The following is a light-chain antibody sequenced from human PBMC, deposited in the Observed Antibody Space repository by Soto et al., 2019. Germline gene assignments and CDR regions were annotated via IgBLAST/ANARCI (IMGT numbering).Light chain of an antibody. V-gene: IGKV1-27*01. CDR1: QAISNY. Sequence: DIQMTQSPSSLSASVGDRVTITCRASQAISNYLAWYQQKSGQVPKLLIYAASTLQSGVQSRFSGSMSRTEFTLTINSLQPEDVATYYCQKYNSSPRTFGQGTKVDIK. CDR3: QKYNSSPRT. J-gene: IGKJ1*01. CDR2: AAS.